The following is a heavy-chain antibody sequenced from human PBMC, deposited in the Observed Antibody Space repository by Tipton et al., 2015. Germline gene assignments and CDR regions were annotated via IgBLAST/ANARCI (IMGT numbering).Heavy chain of an antibody. Sequence: TLSLTCAVSAYSISSDYYWGWIRQPPGKGLEWIGSVDHSGDSYSNPSRKSRVTISLDTSKNQFSLQLSSVTDADTAVYYCASPSLPHDRGDYYFQSWGQGSLVTVSS. V-gene: IGHV4-38-2*01. CDR1: AYSISSDYY. D-gene: IGHD2-21*02. CDR3: ASPSLPHDRGDYYFQS. J-gene: IGHJ4*02. CDR2: VDHSGDS.